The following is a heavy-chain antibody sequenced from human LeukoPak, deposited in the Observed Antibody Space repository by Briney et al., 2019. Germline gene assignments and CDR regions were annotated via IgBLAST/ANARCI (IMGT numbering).Heavy chain of an antibody. CDR2: INPSGGST. CDR3: AREESATVVTETFDY. J-gene: IGHJ4*02. V-gene: IGHV1-46*01. Sequence: ASVKVSCKASGYTFTSYYMHWVRQAPGQGLEWMGIINPSGGSTSYAQKFQGRVTMTRDTSTSTVYMELSSLRSEDTAVYYCAREESATVVTETFDYWGQGTLVTVSS. CDR1: GYTFTSYY. D-gene: IGHD4-23*01.